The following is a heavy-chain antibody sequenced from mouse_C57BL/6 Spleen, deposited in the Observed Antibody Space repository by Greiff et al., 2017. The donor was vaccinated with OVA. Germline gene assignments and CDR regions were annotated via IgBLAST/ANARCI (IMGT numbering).Heavy chain of an antibody. V-gene: IGHV1-53*01. CDR2: INPSNGGT. D-gene: IGHD2-4*01. Sequence: QVHVKQPGTELVKPGASVKLSCKASGYTFTSYWMHWVKQRPGQGLEWIGNINPSNGGTNYNEKFKSKATLTVDKSSSTAYMQLSSLTSEDSAVYYCARNDYDDYAMDYWGQGTSVTVSS. CDR3: ARNDYDDYAMDY. J-gene: IGHJ4*01. CDR1: GYTFTSYW.